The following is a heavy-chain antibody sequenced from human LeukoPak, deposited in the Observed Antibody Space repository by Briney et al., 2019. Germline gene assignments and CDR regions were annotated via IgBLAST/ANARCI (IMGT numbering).Heavy chain of an antibody. J-gene: IGHJ3*02. D-gene: IGHD3-16*02. V-gene: IGHV1-2*02. Sequence: ASVKVSCKTSGYTFTVYYIHWVRQAPGQGIERMGWINPNSGGTNYAQNFQGRVTMTRDTSISTAYMDLSRLKYDDTAVYYCARGRAYRAFDIWGQGTMVTVSS. CDR1: GYTFTVYY. CDR3: ARGRAYRAFDI. CDR2: INPNSGGT.